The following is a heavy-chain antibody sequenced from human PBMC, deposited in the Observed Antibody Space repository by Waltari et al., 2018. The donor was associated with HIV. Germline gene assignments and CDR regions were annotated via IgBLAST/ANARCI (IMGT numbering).Heavy chain of an antibody. CDR2: IKSKQSGGTV. D-gene: IGHD3-22*01. V-gene: IGHV3-15*01. CDR3: TTGSSGAEDY. CDR1: GFDFKKSW. Sequence: EVQLVESGGGLVKPGESLRVSCADSGFDFKKSWMSWFRQAPEKGLEWVGRIKSKQSGGTVDYAAPVKGRFTISRDDSKNMMYLQMDSLESEDTAVYYCTTGSSGAEDYWGQGTLVTVSS. J-gene: IGHJ4*02.